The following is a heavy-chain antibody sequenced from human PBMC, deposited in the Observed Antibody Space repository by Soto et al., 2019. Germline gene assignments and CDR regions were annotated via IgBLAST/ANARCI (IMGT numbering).Heavy chain of an antibody. CDR2: ISAYNGNT. V-gene: IGHV1-18*01. CDR1: GYTFTSYG. D-gene: IGHD6-13*01. J-gene: IGHJ4*02. CDR3: ARDPYSSTWGPFDY. Sequence: ASVKVSCKASGYTFTSYGISWVRQAPGQGLEWMGWISAYNGNTNYAQKLQGRVTMTTDTSTSTAYMELRSLRSDDTAVYYCARDPYSSTWGPFDYWGQGTLVTVSS.